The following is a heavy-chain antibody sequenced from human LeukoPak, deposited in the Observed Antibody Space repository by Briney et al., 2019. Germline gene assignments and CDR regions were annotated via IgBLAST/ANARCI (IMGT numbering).Heavy chain of an antibody. D-gene: IGHD6-13*01. CDR1: GFTFSSYA. CDR3: ARDFGFSGSSSWFFDY. Sequence: AGGSLRLSCAASGFTFSSYAMHWVRQAPGKGLEWVAVISYDGSNKYYADSVKGRFTISRDNSKDTLYLQMNSLRAEDTAVYYCARDFGFSGSSSWFFDYWGQGTLVTVSS. V-gene: IGHV3-30*01. J-gene: IGHJ4*02. CDR2: ISYDGSNK.